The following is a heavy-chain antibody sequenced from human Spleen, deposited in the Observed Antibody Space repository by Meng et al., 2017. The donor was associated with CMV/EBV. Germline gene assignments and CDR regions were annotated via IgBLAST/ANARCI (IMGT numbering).Heavy chain of an antibody. Sequence: GGSLRLSCAASGFTFSSYGMHWVRQAPGKGLEWVAFIRYDGSNKYYADSVKGRFTISRDKSKNTVYVQMDGLVIEDTAVYFCAKDRFCSSSSCFQGYFALDVWGQGTTVTVSS. J-gene: IGHJ6*02. CDR1: GFTFSSYG. CDR2: IRYDGSNK. V-gene: IGHV3-30*02. D-gene: IGHD2-2*01. CDR3: AKDRFCSSSSCFQGYFALDV.